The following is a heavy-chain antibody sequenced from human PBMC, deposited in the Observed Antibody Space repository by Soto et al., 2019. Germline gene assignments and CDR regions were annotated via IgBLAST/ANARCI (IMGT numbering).Heavy chain of an antibody. J-gene: IGHJ4*02. CDR3: ARGRERIHLGELSLSGDY. Sequence: EVQLVESGGGLVQPGGSLRLSCAASGFTFSSYSMNWVRQAPGKGLEWVSYISSSSSTIYYADSVKGRFTISRDNAKNSLYLQMNSLRAEDTAVYYCARGRERIHLGELSLSGDYWGQGTLVTVSS. CDR2: ISSSSSTI. V-gene: IGHV3-48*01. D-gene: IGHD3-16*02. CDR1: GFTFSSYS.